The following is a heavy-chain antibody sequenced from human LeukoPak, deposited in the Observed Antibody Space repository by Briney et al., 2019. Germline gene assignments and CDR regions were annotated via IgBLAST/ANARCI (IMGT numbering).Heavy chain of an antibody. V-gene: IGHV3-7*04. J-gene: IGHJ4*02. CDR1: GFTFSSYW. D-gene: IGHD2-2*01. CDR3: VRGFCSSTSCLRRLDY. CDR2: IKQDGSEK. Sequence: GRSLRLSCAASGFTFSSYWMSWVRQAPGKGLEWVANIKQDGSEKYYVDSVKGRFTISRDNAKNSLYLQMNSLRAEDTAVYYCVRGFCSSTSCLRRLDYWGQGTLVTVSS.